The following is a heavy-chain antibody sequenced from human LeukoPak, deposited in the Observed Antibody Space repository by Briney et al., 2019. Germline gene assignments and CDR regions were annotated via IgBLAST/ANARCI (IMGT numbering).Heavy chain of an antibody. D-gene: IGHD3-10*01. Sequence: GGSLRLSCAASGFTFSGYVMSWVRQAPGKGLEWVSGISGSGGSTYYADSVKGRFTISRDNSKNTLSLQMNSLRTEDTAAYYCAKDLGDPIWFGELPDYWGQGTLVTVSS. CDR1: GFTFSGYV. CDR3: AKDLGDPIWFGELPDY. CDR2: ISGSGGST. J-gene: IGHJ4*02. V-gene: IGHV3-23*01.